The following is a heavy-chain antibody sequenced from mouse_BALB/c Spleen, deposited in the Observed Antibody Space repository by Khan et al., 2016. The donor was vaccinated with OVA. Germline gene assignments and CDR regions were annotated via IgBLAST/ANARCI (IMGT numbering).Heavy chain of an antibody. J-gene: IGHJ2*01. Sequence: QVQLKQSGPGLVAPSQSLSITCTASGFTLTSYGVSWVRQPPGKGLEWLGVIRGDGSTNYYSALISRLIISKDNSKSQAFLKLNRRQTDDTATYCCAKFDEGYFFDYRGPGTTLTVSS. CDR2: IRGDGST. V-gene: IGHV2-3*01. CDR3: AKFDEGYFFDY. CDR1: GFTLTSYG. D-gene: IGHD2-3*01.